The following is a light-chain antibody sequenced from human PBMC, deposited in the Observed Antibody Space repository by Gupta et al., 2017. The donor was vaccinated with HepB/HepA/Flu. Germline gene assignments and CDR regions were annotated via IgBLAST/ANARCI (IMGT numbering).Light chain of an antibody. J-gene: IGLJ2*01. CDR1: GSDVGGYNF. CDR2: EVS. CDR3: SSYAATNNL. V-gene: IGLV2-8*01. Sequence: QSALTQPPSSSGSPRQSVTISCTGTGSDVGGYNFVSWYQQHPGKAPKLIIYEVSKRPSGVPDRFSGSKSGNTASLTVSGLQAEDEADYYCSSYAATNNLFGEGTKLTVL.